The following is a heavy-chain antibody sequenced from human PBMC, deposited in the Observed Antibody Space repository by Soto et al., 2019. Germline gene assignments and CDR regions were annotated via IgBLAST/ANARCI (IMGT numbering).Heavy chain of an antibody. CDR2: IDWDDDK. J-gene: IGHJ6*02. CDR3: ARGLRDGYNLNYYYYGMDV. D-gene: IGHD5-12*01. V-gene: IGHV2-70*01. Sequence: SGPTLVNPTQTLTLTCTFSGFSLSTSGMCVSWIRQPPGKALEWLALIDWDDDKYYSTSLKTRLTISKDISKNQVVLTMTNMDPVDTATYYCARGLRDGYNLNYYYYGMDVWGQGTTVTVSS. CDR1: GFSLSTSGMC.